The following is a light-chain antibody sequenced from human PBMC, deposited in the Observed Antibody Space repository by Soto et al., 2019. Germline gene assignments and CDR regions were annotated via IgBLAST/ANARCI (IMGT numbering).Light chain of an antibody. CDR2: KAS. CDR1: QSISSW. Sequence: DIQMTQSPSIVAASVGDRVTITCRASQSISSWLAWYQQKPGKAPKLLIYKASSLESGVPSRFSGSGSGTEFTLTTSSLQPDDFATYYCQQYNSYWTFGQGTKVDI. V-gene: IGKV1-5*03. J-gene: IGKJ1*01. CDR3: QQYNSYWT.